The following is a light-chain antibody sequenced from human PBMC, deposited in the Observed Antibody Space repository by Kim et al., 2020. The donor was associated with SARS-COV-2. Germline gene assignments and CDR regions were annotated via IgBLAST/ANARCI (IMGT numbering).Light chain of an antibody. CDR2: AVS. CDR1: QSVESN. CDR3: QQYYNWQWT. J-gene: IGKJ1*01. V-gene: IGKV3-15*01. Sequence: VSPGESATLACGASQSVESNLAWYQQRPVQAPRLLIYAVSTRASGVPPRFRGSRSGAEFTLTIRSLQSEGFEVYYCQQYYNWQWTFGQGTKVDIK.